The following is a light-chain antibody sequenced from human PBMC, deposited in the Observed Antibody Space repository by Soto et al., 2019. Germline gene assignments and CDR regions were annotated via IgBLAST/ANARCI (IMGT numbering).Light chain of an antibody. J-gene: IGLJ2*01. CDR2: RNN. V-gene: IGLV1-47*01. Sequence: QSVLTQPPSASGTPGQRVTISCSGSSSNIESNFVYWYQQLPGTTPRLLIYRNNQRPSGVPDRFSRSKSGTSASLAISALRSEDEADYYCTVWDDSLRGRLFGGGTQLTV. CDR1: SSNIESNF. CDR3: TVWDDSLRGRL.